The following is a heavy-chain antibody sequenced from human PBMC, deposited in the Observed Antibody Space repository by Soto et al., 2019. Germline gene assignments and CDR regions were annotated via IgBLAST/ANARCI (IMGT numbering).Heavy chain of an antibody. Sequence: PSETLSLTCTVSGGSISSYYWSWIRQPPGKGLEWIGYMYYGGRTNYNPSPKSRVTISVDTSKMQVSLKLSSVTAADTAVYFCARGTPSPLIVRSSRGPWFDPWGQGTLVTVSS. D-gene: IGHD2-15*01. CDR2: MYYGGRT. J-gene: IGHJ5*02. V-gene: IGHV4-59*08. CDR3: ARGTPSPLIVRSSRGPWFDP. CDR1: GGSISSYY.